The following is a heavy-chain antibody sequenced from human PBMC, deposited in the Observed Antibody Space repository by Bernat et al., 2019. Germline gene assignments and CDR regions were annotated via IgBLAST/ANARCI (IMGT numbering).Heavy chain of an antibody. V-gene: IGHV4-59*01. CDR2: IYYSGST. CDR1: GGSISSYY. Sequence: QVQLQESGPGLVKPSETLSLTCTVSGGSISSYYWSWIRQPPGKGLEWIGYIYYSGSTNYNPSLKSRVTISVDTSKNQFSLKLSSVTAVDTAVYYCARGSWVYYDFWSGTMGAFDIWGQGTMVTVSS. D-gene: IGHD3-3*01. J-gene: IGHJ3*02. CDR3: ARGSWVYYDFWSGTMGAFDI.